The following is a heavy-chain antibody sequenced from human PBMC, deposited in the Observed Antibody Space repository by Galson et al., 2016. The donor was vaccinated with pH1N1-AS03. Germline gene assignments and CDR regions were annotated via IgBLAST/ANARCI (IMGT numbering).Heavy chain of an antibody. D-gene: IGHD2-2*01. CDR3: ARSIPGVMMQDGMDV. V-gene: IGHV3-7*03. J-gene: IGHJ6*02. CDR2: IKGDGSVK. Sequence: SLRLSCAGSGFTFSSYWMSWVRQAPGKGLEWVANIKGDGSVKYYVDSVKGRFTISRDNAKNSVYLQMNSLSAADTAVYYCARSIPGVMMQDGMDVWGQGTTVTFSS. CDR1: GFTFSSYW.